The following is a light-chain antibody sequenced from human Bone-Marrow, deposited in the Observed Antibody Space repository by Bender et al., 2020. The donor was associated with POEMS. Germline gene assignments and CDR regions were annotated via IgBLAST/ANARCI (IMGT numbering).Light chain of an antibody. CDR3: QTWDYTTVV. Sequence: SYELTQAPSLSVSPGQTASITCSGNKLGEKYASWYQHKPGQSPVLVIYQHTKRPAAIPERSSASNSGNTATLTISGTQAADEADYYCQTWDYTTVVFGGGTKLTVL. CDR1: KLGEKY. V-gene: IGLV3-1*01. J-gene: IGLJ2*01. CDR2: QHT.